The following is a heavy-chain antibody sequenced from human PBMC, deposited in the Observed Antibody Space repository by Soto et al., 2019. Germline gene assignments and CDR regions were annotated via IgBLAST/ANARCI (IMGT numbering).Heavy chain of an antibody. CDR2: MFYSGST. V-gene: IGHV4-31*03. J-gene: IGHJ5*02. D-gene: IGHD3-10*01. CDR3: ARAEHYYAKGGWFDP. Sequence: QVQLQESGPGLVKPSQTLSLTCTVSGGSMNSGNYYWSWVRQHPGRGLEWIGYMFYSGSTYYSPSLTSRVTISGDPSKNQFSLKLTSVTAADTAVYYCARAEHYYAKGGWFDPWGQGILVTVSS. CDR1: GGSMNSGNYY.